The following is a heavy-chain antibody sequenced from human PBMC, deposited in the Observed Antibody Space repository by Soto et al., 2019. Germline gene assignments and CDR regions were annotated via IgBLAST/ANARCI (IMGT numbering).Heavy chain of an antibody. CDR2: IYPGDSDT. D-gene: IGHD6-13*01. CDR1: GYSFTSYW. J-gene: IGHJ3*02. Sequence: GESLKISFKGSGYSFTSYWIGWVRQMPGKGLEWMGIIYPGDSDTRYSPSFQGQVTISADKSISTAYLQWSSLKASDTAMYYCARRYSSSWSTDAFDIWGQGTMVTVSS. CDR3: ARRYSSSWSTDAFDI. V-gene: IGHV5-51*01.